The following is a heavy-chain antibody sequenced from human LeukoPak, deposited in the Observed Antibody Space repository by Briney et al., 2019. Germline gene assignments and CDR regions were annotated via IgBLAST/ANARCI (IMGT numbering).Heavy chain of an antibody. D-gene: IGHD3-9*01. J-gene: IGHJ4*02. V-gene: IGHV3-7*01. CDR3: ARADYDILTGYYTYFDY. CDR1: GFTFSSYW. Sequence: GSLRLSCAASGFTFSSYWMSWVRQAPGKGLEWVANIKQDGSEKYYVDSVKGRFTISRDNAKNSLYLQMNSLRAEDTAVYYCARADYDILTGYYTYFDYWGQGTLVTVSS. CDR2: IKQDGSEK.